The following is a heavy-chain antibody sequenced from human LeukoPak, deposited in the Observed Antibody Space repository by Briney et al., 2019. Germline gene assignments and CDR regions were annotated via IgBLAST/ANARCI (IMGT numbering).Heavy chain of an antibody. CDR1: GFTFSRYW. V-gene: IGHV3-74*03. J-gene: IGHJ5*02. CDR2: INNDGSAT. Sequence: GGSLRLSCAASGFTFSRYWMDWVRQVPGKGRVWVSDINNDGSATEYADSVEGRSTISRDNAKNTLYLQMNSLRVEDTAVYYCATLPRYYYDSSGYYLERTWGQGTLVTVSS. D-gene: IGHD3-22*01. CDR3: ATLPRYYYDSSGYYLERT.